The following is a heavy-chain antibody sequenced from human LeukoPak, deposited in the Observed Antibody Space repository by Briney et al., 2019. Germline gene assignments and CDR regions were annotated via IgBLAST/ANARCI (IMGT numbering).Heavy chain of an antibody. CDR3: ARDEYDGDY. D-gene: IGHD3-3*01. CDR2: INPSGGST. V-gene: IGHV1-46*01. CDR1: GYTFIRYH. Sequence: ASVKVSCKASGYTFIRYHIHWVRQAPGRGLEWMGIINPSGGSTSYAQKFQGRVTMTRDTATSTVYMELSSLRSDDTAVYYCARDEYDGDYWGQGTLVTVS. J-gene: IGHJ4*02.